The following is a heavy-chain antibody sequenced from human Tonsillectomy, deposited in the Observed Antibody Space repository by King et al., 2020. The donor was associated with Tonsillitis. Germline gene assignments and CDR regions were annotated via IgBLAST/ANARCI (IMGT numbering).Heavy chain of an antibody. J-gene: IGHJ6*03. CDR2: ISCSGGST. D-gene: IGHD5-18*01. CDR1: GFTFSSYA. Sequence: VQLVESGGGLVQPGGSLRLSCAASGFTFSSYAMSWVRQAPGKGLEWVSDISCSGGSTYYADSVKGRFTISRDNSKNTLYLHMSSLRAEDTAVYYCATEGMGYSYGQDYHYMDVWGKGTTVTVSS. V-gene: IGHV3-23*04. CDR3: ATEGMGYSYGQDYHYMDV.